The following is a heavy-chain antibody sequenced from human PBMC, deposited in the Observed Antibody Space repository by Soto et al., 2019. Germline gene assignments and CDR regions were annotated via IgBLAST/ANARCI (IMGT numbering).Heavy chain of an antibody. Sequence: QVQLQESGPGLVKPSQTLSLTCNVTCGSMSRGDYYWSWIRQPPGKGLEWIGYIYSSGITYYNPYLKSRLTISVDTSKNQFSLNLGSVTAADTAVYYCARARSDGTLYRYYFDQWGQGTMVTVSS. CDR1: CGSMSRGDYY. D-gene: IGHD2-8*02. J-gene: IGHJ4*02. V-gene: IGHV4-30-4*01. CDR3: ARARSDGTLYRYYFDQ. CDR2: IYSSGIT.